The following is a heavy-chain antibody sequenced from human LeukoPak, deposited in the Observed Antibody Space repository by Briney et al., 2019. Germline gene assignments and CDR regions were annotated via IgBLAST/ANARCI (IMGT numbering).Heavy chain of an antibody. Sequence: PGGSLRLSCVGSGFTLSAYGMSWVRQAPGKGLESDSSISGSDGATSYADSVKGRFTISRDNSKNTLYLQMNSLRAEDTAIYYCARDMRAIVMLPRACYFDSWGQGTLVAVSS. CDR2: ISGSDGAT. CDR1: GFTLSAYG. CDR3: ARDMRAIVMLPRACYFDS. J-gene: IGHJ4*02. V-gene: IGHV3-23*01. D-gene: IGHD2/OR15-2a*01.